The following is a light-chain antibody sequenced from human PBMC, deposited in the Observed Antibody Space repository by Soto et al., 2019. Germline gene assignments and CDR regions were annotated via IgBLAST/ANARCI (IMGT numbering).Light chain of an antibody. J-gene: IGLJ1*01. CDR3: SSYSSSSTRDV. CDR1: SSDVGGFEY. CDR2: DVS. Sequence: QSALTQPASVSGSPGQSITISCTGTSSDVGGFEYVSWYQQNPGKAPKVMIYDVSNRPSGVSNRFSGSKSGDTASLTISGLPADDEAEYYCSSYSSSSTRDVLGTGTKLTVL. V-gene: IGLV2-14*01.